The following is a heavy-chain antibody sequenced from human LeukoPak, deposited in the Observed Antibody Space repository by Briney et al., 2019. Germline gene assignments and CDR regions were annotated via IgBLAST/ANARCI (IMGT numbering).Heavy chain of an antibody. V-gene: IGHV1-46*01. D-gene: IGHD3-22*01. J-gene: IGHJ4*02. Sequence: ASVKVSCKASGYTFTSYYMHWVRQAPGQGLEWMGIINPSGGSTSYAQKFQGRVTMTRDTSISTAYMELSRLRSDDTAVYYCARVDSSGYYAIDYWGQGTLVTVSS. CDR1: GYTFTSYY. CDR3: ARVDSSGYYAIDY. CDR2: INPSGGST.